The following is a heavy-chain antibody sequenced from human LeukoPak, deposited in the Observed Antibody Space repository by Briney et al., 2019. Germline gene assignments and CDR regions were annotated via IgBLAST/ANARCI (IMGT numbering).Heavy chain of an antibody. CDR1: GFTFSSYA. CDR3: ARDSEPITMVRGVISYYYYYYGMDV. CDR2: ISYDGSNK. D-gene: IGHD3-10*01. V-gene: IGHV3-30*04. Sequence: GRSLRLSCAASGFTFSSYAMHWVRQAPGKGLEWVAVISYDGSNKYYADSVKGRFTISRDNSKNTLYLQMNSLRAEDTAVYYCARDSEPITMVRGVISYYYYYYGMDVWGQGTTVTVSS. J-gene: IGHJ6*02.